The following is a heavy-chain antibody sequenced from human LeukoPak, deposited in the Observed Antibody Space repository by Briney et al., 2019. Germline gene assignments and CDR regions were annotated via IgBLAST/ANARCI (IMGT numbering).Heavy chain of an antibody. CDR1: GFTFSSYA. Sequence: QPGGSLRLSCAASGFTFSSYAMSWVRQAPGKGLEWVSTVSGSGGNTYYADSVKGPFTISRDNSKNTLYLQMNSLRGEDTALYYCAKSSLGFYYYYMDVWGKGATVTVSS. V-gene: IGHV3-23*01. CDR2: VSGSGGNT. CDR3: AKSSLGFYYYYMDV. J-gene: IGHJ6*03.